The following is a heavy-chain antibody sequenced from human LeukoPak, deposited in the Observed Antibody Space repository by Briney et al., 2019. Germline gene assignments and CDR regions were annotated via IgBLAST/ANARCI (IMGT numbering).Heavy chain of an antibody. J-gene: IGHJ4*02. D-gene: IGHD5-24*01. CDR3: ARDRDGPDY. CDR2: IKQDESEK. CDR1: GFTFSNYW. V-gene: IGHV3-7*01. Sequence: GGSLRLSCAASGFTFSNYWMTWVRQAPGKGLEWVANIKQDESEKYYVDSVKGRFTISRDNAKNSLYPQMNSLRAEDTAVYYCARDRDGPDYWGQGTLVTVSS.